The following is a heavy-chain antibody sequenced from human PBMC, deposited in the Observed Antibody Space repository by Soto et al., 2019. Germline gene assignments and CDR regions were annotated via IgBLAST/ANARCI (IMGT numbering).Heavy chain of an antibody. J-gene: IGHJ5*02. CDR3: ARDGVMVPAAMRSYNWFDP. CDR1: GYTFTSYA. CDR2: INAGNGNT. D-gene: IGHD2-2*01. Sequence: ASVKVSCKASGYTFTSYAMHWVRQAPGQRLEWMGWINAGNGNTKYSQKFQGRVTITRDTSASTAYMELSSLRSEDTAVYYCARDGVMVPAAMRSYNWFDPWGQGTLVTVSS. V-gene: IGHV1-3*01.